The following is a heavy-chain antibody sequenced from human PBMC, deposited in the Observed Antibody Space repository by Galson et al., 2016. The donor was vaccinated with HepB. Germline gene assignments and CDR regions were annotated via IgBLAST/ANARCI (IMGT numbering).Heavy chain of an antibody. D-gene: IGHD3-16*01. Sequence: ETLSLTCTVSCASLRDHYWSWIRQPAGEGLEWIGRVYTAGNTHVNPSLRSRVTLSADTSKNQLSLSLKSVTAADTAVYYCAIGGGGGVRYFDPWGQGAQVTVSS. CDR2: VYTAGNT. CDR3: AIGGGGGVRYFDP. CDR1: CASLRDHY. V-gene: IGHV4-4*07. J-gene: IGHJ4*02.